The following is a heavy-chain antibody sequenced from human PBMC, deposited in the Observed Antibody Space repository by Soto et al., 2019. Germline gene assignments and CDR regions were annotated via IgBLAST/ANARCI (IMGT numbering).Heavy chain of an antibody. D-gene: IGHD3-10*01. Sequence: GGSLRLSCAASGCTFSDYFVTWNRQVTGKGLECVAYISGSGNIISYADAVRGRFTISRDNTKESLYLQMNSLTADDSGVYFCARGVSSFGDSHFDFWCQGTLVTVSS. J-gene: IGHJ4*02. CDR3: ARGVSSFGDSHFDF. V-gene: IGHV3-11*01. CDR1: GCTFSDYF. CDR2: ISGSGNII.